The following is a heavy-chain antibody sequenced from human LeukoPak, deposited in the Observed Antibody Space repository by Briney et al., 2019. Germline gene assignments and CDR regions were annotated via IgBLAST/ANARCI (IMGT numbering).Heavy chain of an antibody. D-gene: IGHD3-16*02. CDR1: GYTFSDYS. Sequence: GGSLRLSCAASGYTFSDYSLNWVRPVPGKGLEWVSSISSSATYIYYADSVRGRFTISRDNAKNSLFLQMNSLRAEDTALYYCVSGNDPDYVWGTYRLDAFDIWGEGTMVIVSS. J-gene: IGHJ3*02. CDR3: VSGNDPDYVWGTYRLDAFDI. CDR2: ISSSATYI. V-gene: IGHV3-21*01.